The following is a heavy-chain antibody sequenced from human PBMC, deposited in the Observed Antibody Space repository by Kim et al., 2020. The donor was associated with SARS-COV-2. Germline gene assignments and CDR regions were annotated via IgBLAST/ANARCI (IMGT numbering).Heavy chain of an antibody. CDR2: TSYDESNK. J-gene: IGHJ4*02. Sequence: GGSLRLSCAASGFTFSNYGMHWVRQAPGKGLEWVAHTSYDESNKYYADSVDGRFTISRDNSKNTLYLQMNTLRVDDTAVYYCAREGSSGSFPDSWGQGTLVTVSS. D-gene: IGHD3-10*01. CDR1: GFTFSNYG. CDR3: AREGSSGSFPDS. V-gene: IGHV3-30*03.